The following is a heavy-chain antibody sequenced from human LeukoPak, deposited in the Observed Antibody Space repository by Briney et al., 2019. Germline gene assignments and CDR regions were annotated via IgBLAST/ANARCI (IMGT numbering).Heavy chain of an antibody. V-gene: IGHV4-39*01. D-gene: IGHD6-25*01. Sequence: PSETLSLTCTVSGGSISDSNYYWGWIRQPPGRGLEWIGNIYYSGSAYYSPSLKSRVTVSVDTSKNQFSLKLNSVTAADTAVYYCARQSTIAAARIDPWGQGTLVTVSS. CDR1: GGSISDSNYY. CDR3: ARQSTIAAARIDP. J-gene: IGHJ5*02. CDR2: IYYSGSA.